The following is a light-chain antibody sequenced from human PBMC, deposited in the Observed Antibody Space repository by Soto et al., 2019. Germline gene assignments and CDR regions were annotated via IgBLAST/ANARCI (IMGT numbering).Light chain of an antibody. V-gene: IGKV1D-16*01. Sequence: DTQMTQSPSSLSASVGDRVIMTCRASQGINNWLTWYQQKPGEVSKSLISAELNLQSGVPSRFSGTRSGTDFTLTFSSLQPEDFATYYCQQYSSYPLTFGGGTKVEIK. CDR3: QQYSSYPLT. J-gene: IGKJ4*01. CDR2: AEL. CDR1: QGINNW.